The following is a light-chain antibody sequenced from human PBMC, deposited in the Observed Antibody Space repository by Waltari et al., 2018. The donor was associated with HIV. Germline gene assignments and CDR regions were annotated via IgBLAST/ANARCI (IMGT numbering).Light chain of an antibody. J-gene: IGLJ3*02. Sequence: SYVLTQPPSVSVAPGQTARVTREGDRIESKRVNWYQQKPCQAPVLVVYDDSDRPSGIPERFSGSNSGNTATLTISRAEAGDEADFYCQVWHSGSDHWVFGGGTKLTVL. CDR2: DDS. CDR3: QVWHSGSDHWV. CDR1: RIESKR. V-gene: IGLV3-21*02.